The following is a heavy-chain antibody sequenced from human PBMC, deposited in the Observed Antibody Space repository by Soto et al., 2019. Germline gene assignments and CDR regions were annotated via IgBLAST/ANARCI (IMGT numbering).Heavy chain of an antibody. CDR1: GYTFTGYY. CDR2: INPNSGGT. J-gene: IGHJ4*02. D-gene: IGHD3-22*01. Sequence: ASVKVSCKASGYTFTGYYMHWVRQAPGQGLEWMGWINPNSGGTNYAQKFQGRVTITADESTSTAYMELSSLRSEDTAVYYCARAGYYYDSSGYYLPYDYWGQGTLVTVSS. CDR3: ARAGYYYDSSGYYLPYDY. V-gene: IGHV1-2*02.